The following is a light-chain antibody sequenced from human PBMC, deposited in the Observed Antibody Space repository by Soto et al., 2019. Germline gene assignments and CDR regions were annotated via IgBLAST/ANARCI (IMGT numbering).Light chain of an antibody. Sequence: QSVLTQSSSASASLGSSVKLTCTLSSGHSSNIIAWHQQQPGKAPRYLMKVEGSGSYNKGSGVPGRFSGSSSGADRYLTISNLQSEDEADYYCETWDSNTWVFGGGTKLTVL. CDR2: VEGSGSY. CDR3: ETWDSNTWV. V-gene: IGLV4-60*03. J-gene: IGLJ3*02. CDR1: SGHSSNI.